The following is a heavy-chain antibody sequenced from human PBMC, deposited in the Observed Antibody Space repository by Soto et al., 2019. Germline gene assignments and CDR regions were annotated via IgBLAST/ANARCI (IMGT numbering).Heavy chain of an antibody. CDR3: ARSVTIFSGMDV. CDR2: IIPIFGTA. V-gene: IGHV1-69*13. CDR1: VGTFSSYA. D-gene: IGHD3-9*01. J-gene: IGHJ6*02. Sequence: SGKVSCKASVGTFSSYAISWVRQAPGQGLEWMGGIIPIFGTANYAQKFQGRVTITADESTSTAYMELSSLRSEDTAVYYCARSVTIFSGMDVWGQGTTVTVSS.